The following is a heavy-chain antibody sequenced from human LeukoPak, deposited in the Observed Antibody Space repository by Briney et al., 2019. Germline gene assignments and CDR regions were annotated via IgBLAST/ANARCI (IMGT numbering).Heavy chain of an antibody. J-gene: IGHJ3*02. CDR3: ARGLGYCSGGSCYVLHYDAFDI. CDR1: GYSISSGYY. Sequence: SETLSLTCTVSGYSISSGYYWGWIRQPPGKGLEWIGSIYHSGSTYYNPSLESRVTISVDTSKNQFSLKLSSVTAADTAVYYCARGLGYCSGGSCYVLHYDAFDIWGQGTMVTVSS. D-gene: IGHD2-15*01. CDR2: IYHSGST. V-gene: IGHV4-38-2*02.